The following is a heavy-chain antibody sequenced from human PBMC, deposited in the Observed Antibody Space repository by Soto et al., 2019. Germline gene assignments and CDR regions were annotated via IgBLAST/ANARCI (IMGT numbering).Heavy chain of an antibody. CDR3: ARGFGEENYYGMDV. CDR2: INPNSGGT. V-gene: IGHV1-2*04. D-gene: IGHD3-10*01. CDR1: GYTFSGYY. J-gene: IGHJ6*02. Sequence: QVQLVQSGAEVKKPGASVKVSCKASGYTFSGYYMHWVRQAPGQGLEWMGWINPNSGGTNYAQKFQGWVTMTRDTSISTAYTELSRLRSDDTTVYYCARGFGEENYYGMDVWGQGTTVTVSS.